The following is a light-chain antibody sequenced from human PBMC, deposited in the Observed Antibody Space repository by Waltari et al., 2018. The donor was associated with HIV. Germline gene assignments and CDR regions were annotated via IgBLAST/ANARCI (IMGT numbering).Light chain of an antibody. Sequence: EIVLTQSPGTLSLSPGERATLSCRVSQSVSRSYLGWYQQKPGQAPRLLISGASSRATGIPDRFSGSGSGTDFTLTISRLEPEDFALYFCQQYAYSPWTFGQGTKVEIK. V-gene: IGKV3-20*01. CDR3: QQYAYSPWT. CDR2: GAS. J-gene: IGKJ1*01. CDR1: QSVSRSY.